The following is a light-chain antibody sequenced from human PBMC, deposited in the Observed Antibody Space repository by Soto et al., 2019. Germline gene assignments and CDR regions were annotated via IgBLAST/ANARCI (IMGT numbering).Light chain of an antibody. Sequence: EMVMTQSPATLSVSPGERATLSCRASQNLSLNLAWYQQQPGQAPRLLIYGASTRATGIPARFSGSGSGTDFTLTISSLQSEDFAVYYCQQYDNWPHTFGQGTKLEIK. J-gene: IGKJ2*01. CDR3: QQYDNWPHT. CDR2: GAS. CDR1: QNLSLN. V-gene: IGKV3-15*01.